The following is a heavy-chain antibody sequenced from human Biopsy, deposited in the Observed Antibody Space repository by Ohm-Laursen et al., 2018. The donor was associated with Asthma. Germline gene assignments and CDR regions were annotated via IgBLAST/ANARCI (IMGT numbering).Heavy chain of an antibody. CDR1: GGTISSGGHY. V-gene: IGHV4-31*03. Sequence: TLSLTCTVSGGTISSGGHYWNWIRQEPGRGLEWIGNIYDSGRTYYKSSLKSRITTSVDSSKNQLSLTLTSVTAADAAIYYCARGVDYGGNHVDSWGQGILVTVSA. CDR2: IYDSGRT. J-gene: IGHJ4*02. CDR3: ARGVDYGGNHVDS. D-gene: IGHD4-23*01.